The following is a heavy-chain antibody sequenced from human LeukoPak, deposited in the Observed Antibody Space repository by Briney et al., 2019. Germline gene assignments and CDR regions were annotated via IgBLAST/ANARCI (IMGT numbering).Heavy chain of an antibody. Sequence: PGGSLRLSCAASGFTFSSYGMHWVRQAPGKGLEWVAFIRYDGSNKYYADSVKGRFTISRDNSKNTLYLQMNSLRADDTAVYYCARDLIMYGSESYFDDTFDIWGQGTKVTVSS. CDR3: ARDLIMYGSESYFDDTFDI. D-gene: IGHD3-10*01. CDR1: GFTFSSYG. J-gene: IGHJ3*02. V-gene: IGHV3-30*02. CDR2: IRYDGSNK.